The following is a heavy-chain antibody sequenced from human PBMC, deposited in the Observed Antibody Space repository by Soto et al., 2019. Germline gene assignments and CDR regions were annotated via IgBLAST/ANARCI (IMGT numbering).Heavy chain of an antibody. D-gene: IGHD5-18*01. CDR2: ISYDGSNK. CDR3: AKSGAVDTAMVLSPHPHYFDY. J-gene: IGHJ4*02. CDR1: GFTFSSYG. Sequence: GGSLRLSCAASGFTFSSYGMHWVRQAPGKGLEWVAVISYDGSNKYYADSVKGRFTISRDNSKNTLYLQMNSLRAEDTAVYYCAKSGAVDTAMVLSPHPHYFDYWGQGTLVTVSS. V-gene: IGHV3-30*18.